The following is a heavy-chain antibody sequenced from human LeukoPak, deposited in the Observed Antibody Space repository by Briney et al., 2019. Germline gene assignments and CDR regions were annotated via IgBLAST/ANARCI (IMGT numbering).Heavy chain of an antibody. CDR2: IGTASDT. Sequence: GGSLRLSCAASGFTFSSFDMHWVRQPTGQGLEWVSTIGTASDTYYPGSVEGRFTLSRDNAKNSLYLRMNSLTAGDTAVYYCARGPPRGKYYYMGVWGKGTTVTVSS. J-gene: IGHJ6*03. CDR3: ARGPPRGKYYYMGV. V-gene: IGHV3-13*01. CDR1: GFTFSSFD. D-gene: IGHD1-1*01.